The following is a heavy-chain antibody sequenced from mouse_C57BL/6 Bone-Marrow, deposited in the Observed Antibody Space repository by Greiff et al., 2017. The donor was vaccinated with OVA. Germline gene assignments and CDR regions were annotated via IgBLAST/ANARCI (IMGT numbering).Heavy chain of an antibody. V-gene: IGHV1-55*01. CDR1: GYTFTSYW. CDR3: ARDELTWGTG. J-gene: IGHJ2*01. D-gene: IGHD2-14*01. Sequence: QVQLQQPGAELVKPGASVKMSCKASGYTFTSYWITWVKQRPGQGLEWIGDIYPGSGSTNYNEKFKSKATLTVDTSSSTAYMQLSSLTSEDAAVYYCARDELTWGTGWGQGTTLTVSS. CDR2: IYPGSGST.